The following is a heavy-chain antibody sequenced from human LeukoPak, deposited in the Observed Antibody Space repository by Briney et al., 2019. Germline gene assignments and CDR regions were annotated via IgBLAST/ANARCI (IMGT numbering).Heavy chain of an antibody. J-gene: IGHJ4*02. V-gene: IGHV4-39*01. CDR3: ARLPRYDFWS. CDR2: IYYSGTT. D-gene: IGHD3-3*01. Sequence: SETLSLTCTVSGDSISRTNFYWGWLRQPPGKGLEWIGSIYYSGTTNYNPSLKSRVTISVDTSKKQFSLKLRSVTAADTAVYYCARLPRYDFWSWGQGTLVTVSS. CDR1: GDSISRTNFY.